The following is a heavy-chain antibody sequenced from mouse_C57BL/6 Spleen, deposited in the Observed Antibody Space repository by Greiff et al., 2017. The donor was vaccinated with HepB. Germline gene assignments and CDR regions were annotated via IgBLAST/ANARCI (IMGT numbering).Heavy chain of an antibody. CDR3: ASYYYGSRFDY. D-gene: IGHD1-1*01. Sequence: EVKLVESGGGLVKPGGSLKLSCAASGFTFSDYGMHWVRQAPEKGLEWVAYISSGSSTIYYADTLKGRFTISRDNAKNTLFLQMTSLRSEDTAMYYCASYYYGSRFDYWGQGTTLTVSS. J-gene: IGHJ2*01. CDR2: ISSGSSTI. CDR1: GFTFSDYG. V-gene: IGHV5-17*01.